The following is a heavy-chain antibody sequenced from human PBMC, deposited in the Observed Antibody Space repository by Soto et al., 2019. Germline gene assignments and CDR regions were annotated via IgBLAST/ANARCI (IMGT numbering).Heavy chain of an antibody. V-gene: IGHV3-23*01. CDR1: GFTFSSYA. Sequence: GGSLRLSCAASGFTFSSYAMSWVRQAPGKGLEWVSAISGSGGSTYYADSVKGRFTISRDNSKNTLYLQMNSLRAEDTAVYYCAKFHVEYRRIAVAGSSDYWGQGTLVTVSS. CDR2: ISGSGGST. J-gene: IGHJ4*02. CDR3: AKFHVEYRRIAVAGSSDY. D-gene: IGHD6-19*01.